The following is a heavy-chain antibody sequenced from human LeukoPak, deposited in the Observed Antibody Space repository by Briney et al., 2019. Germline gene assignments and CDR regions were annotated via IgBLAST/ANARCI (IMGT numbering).Heavy chain of an antibody. V-gene: IGHV4-30-4*08. D-gene: IGHD2-21*01. J-gene: IGHJ6*03. CDR1: GGSISSGDYY. CDR3: AREHGYYYMDA. CDR2: IYYSGST. Sequence: SETLSLTCTVSGGSISSGDYYWSWIRQPPGKGLEWIGYIYYSGSTYYNPSLKSRVTISVDTSKNQFSLKLSSVTAADTAVYYCAREHGYYYMDAWGKGTTVTVSS.